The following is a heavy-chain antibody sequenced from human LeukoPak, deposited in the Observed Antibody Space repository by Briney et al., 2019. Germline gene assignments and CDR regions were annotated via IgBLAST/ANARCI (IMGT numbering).Heavy chain of an antibody. CDR1: GFTFSSYN. Sequence: PGGSLRLSCAASGFTFSSYNINWVRQAPGKVLEWVSSISSSSRYIYYADSVKGGFTISRDNAKTSLYLQMNSLRAEDSAVYYCARDLSGSPNRHFDYWGQGTLVTVSS. V-gene: IGHV3-21*01. D-gene: IGHD1-26*01. CDR2: ISSSSRYI. CDR3: ARDLSGSPNRHFDY. J-gene: IGHJ4*02.